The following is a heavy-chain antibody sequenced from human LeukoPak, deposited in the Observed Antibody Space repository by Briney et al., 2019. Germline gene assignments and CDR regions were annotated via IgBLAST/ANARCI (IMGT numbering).Heavy chain of an antibody. CDR2: IHHNGTR. J-gene: IGHJ6*02. CDR3: ATAPILRGGGGEHYRCGMDV. CDR1: VGSISSGNW. Sequence: PSGTLSLTCGVSVGSISSGNWWSWVRQSPEKGLEWIGEIHHNGTRNYNPSLKSRVTISADTFQNHFSLIVTSLTAADTAVYYCATAPILRGGGGEHYRCGMDVWGQGTTVIVSS. D-gene: IGHD2-2*02. V-gene: IGHV4-4*02.